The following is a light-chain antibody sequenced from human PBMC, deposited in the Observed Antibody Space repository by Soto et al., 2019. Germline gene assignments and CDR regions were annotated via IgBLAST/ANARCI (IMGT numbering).Light chain of an antibody. CDR2: DVN. Sequence: QSVLTQPASVSGSPGQSITISCPGTSSDVGGYNYVSWYQQHPDKAPKLMIYDVNNRPSGVSNRFSGSKSGTTASLTISGRQAEDEDDYYCSSYTSSSNLVVFGGGTKVTVL. CDR1: SSDVGGYNY. CDR3: SSYTSSSNLVV. J-gene: IGLJ2*01. V-gene: IGLV2-14*03.